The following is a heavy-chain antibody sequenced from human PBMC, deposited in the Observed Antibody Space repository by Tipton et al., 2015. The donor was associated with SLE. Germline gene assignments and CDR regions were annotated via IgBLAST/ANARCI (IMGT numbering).Heavy chain of an antibody. Sequence: LRLFCTVSAGSMNSYYWSWIRQPPGKGLEWIGFISYSEITNSGNTNYNPSLKSRVSISVDTSKNQFSLKLTSVTAADTAVYYCAVGGRYFDYWGQGTLVTVSS. CDR3: AVGGRYFDY. J-gene: IGHJ4*02. V-gene: IGHV4-59*01. D-gene: IGHD3-16*01. CDR2: ISYSEITNSGNT. CDR1: AGSMNSYY.